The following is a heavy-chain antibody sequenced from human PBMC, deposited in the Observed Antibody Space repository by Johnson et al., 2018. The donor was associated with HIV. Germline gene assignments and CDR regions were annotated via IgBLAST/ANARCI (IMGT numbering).Heavy chain of an antibody. D-gene: IGHD6-19*01. Sequence: QVQLVESGGGVVRPGGSLRLSCAASGFIFSSYAMHWVRQAPGEGLEWVAVISYDGNKTYYADSVRGLTISRDNSKNTLYLQMNSLRAEDTAVYYCARAPSPQTMAGTTDAFDIWGQGTMVTVSS. CDR2: ISYDGNKT. CDR3: ARAPSPQTMAGTTDAFDI. V-gene: IGHV3-30*14. CDR1: GFIFSSYA. J-gene: IGHJ3*02.